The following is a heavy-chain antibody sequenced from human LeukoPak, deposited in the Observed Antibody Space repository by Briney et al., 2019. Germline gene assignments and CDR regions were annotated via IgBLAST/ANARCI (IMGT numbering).Heavy chain of an antibody. CDR1: GYTFTSYG. CDR3: ARDFRGYSSGRYYFDY. CDR2: ISAYNGNT. Sequence: ASVKVSCKASGYTFTSYGISWVRQAPGQGLEWVGWISAYNGNTNYAQKFQGRVTMTRDTSISTAYMELSRLRSDDTAVYYCARDFRGYSSGRYYFDYWGQGTLVTVSS. D-gene: IGHD6-19*01. J-gene: IGHJ4*02. V-gene: IGHV1-18*01.